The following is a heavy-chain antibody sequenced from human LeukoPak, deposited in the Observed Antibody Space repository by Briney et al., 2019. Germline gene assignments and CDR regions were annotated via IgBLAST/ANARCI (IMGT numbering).Heavy chain of an antibody. CDR1: GFTFSSYA. CDR2: ISGSGGST. Sequence: QAGGSLRLSCAASGFTFSSYAMSWVRQAPGKGLEWVSAISGSGGSTYYADSVKGRFTISRDNSKNTLYLQMNSLRAEDTAVYYCAKYYDFWSGSSLGYWGQGTLVTVSS. V-gene: IGHV3-23*01. J-gene: IGHJ4*02. D-gene: IGHD3-3*01. CDR3: AKYYDFWSGSSLGY.